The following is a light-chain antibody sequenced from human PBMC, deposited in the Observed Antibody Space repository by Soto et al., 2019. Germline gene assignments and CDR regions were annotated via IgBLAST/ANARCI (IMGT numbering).Light chain of an antibody. CDR3: HQSYSTPRT. CDR1: QGISRS. Sequence: DIQMTQSPSSVSASVGDRVTISCQASQGISRSLAWYQQKPGKAPKLLIYAASSLQSGVPSRFSGSGSGTDFTLTISSLQPEDFTTYFCHQSYSTPRTFGQGTKVDIK. J-gene: IGKJ1*01. CDR2: AAS. V-gene: IGKV1-12*01.